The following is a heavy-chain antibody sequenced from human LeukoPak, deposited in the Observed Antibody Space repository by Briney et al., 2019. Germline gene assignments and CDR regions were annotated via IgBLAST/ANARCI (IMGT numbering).Heavy chain of an antibody. V-gene: IGHV4-34*01. D-gene: IGHD2-15*01. CDR1: GGSFSGYY. J-gene: IGHJ6*03. CDR3: ARAEFATPYYYYYMDV. Sequence: SETLSLTCAVYGGSFSGYYWSWIRQPPGKGLEWIGSVYYSGSTSSNPSLKSRVTISVDTSKNQFSLKLNSVTAADTAVYYCARAEFATPYYYYYMDVWGKGTTVTVSS. CDR2: VYYSGST.